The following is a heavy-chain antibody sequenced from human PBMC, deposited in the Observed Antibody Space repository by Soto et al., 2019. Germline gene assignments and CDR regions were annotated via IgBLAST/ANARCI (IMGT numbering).Heavy chain of an antibody. CDR1: GDSVSSNDAV. CDR3: ARLVGNSWLDH. D-gene: IGHD6-6*01. CDR2: TYCRSIWQT. V-gene: IGHV6-1*01. J-gene: IGHJ5*02. Sequence: QVQLQQSGPGLVKPSQTLSLTCAISGDSVSSNDAVWNWIRQSPSRGLEWLGRTYCRSIWQTEYAVSGKGRMTINPDASKTQFSLQLNSVTPEDTAMYYGARLVGNSWLDHWGQGTLVTVSA.